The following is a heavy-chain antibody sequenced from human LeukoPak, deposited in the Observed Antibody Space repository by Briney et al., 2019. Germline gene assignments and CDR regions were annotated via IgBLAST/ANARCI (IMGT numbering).Heavy chain of an antibody. D-gene: IGHD5-18*01. V-gene: IGHV4-39*01. CDR1: GVSISSGDYY. Sequence: SETLSLTCIVSGVSISSGDYYWGWIRQPPGKGLEWIGSIYYSGRTYYNTPLKSRVTISEDTSINQFSLKLSFVTAADSAVYYCARHRTAINRYGPYDAFDIWGRGTMVTVSS. CDR2: IYYSGRT. J-gene: IGHJ3*02. CDR3: ARHRTAINRYGPYDAFDI.